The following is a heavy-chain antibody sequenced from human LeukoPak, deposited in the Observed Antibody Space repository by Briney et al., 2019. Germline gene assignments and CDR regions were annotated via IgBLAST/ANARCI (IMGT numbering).Heavy chain of an antibody. J-gene: IGHJ6*03. CDR2: MNPNSGNT. D-gene: IGHD3-22*01. V-gene: IGHV1-8*01. CDR3: ARSYYDSGGYFYYYYYMDV. Sequence: GASVKVSCKASGYTFTSYDINWVRQATGQGLEWMGWMNPNSGNTGYAQKFQGRVTMTRNTSISTAYMELSSLRSEDTAVYYCARSYYDSGGYFYYYYYMDVWGKGTTVTVSS. CDR1: GYTFTSYD.